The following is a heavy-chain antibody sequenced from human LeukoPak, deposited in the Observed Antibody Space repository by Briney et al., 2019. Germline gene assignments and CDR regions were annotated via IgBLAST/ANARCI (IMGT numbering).Heavy chain of an antibody. Sequence: SETLSLTCVVSGGSISSGGYSWSWIRQPPGKGLEWIGYIYHSGSTYYNPSLKSRVTISVDRSKNQFSLKLSSVTAADTAVYYCARGGGYCTNGVCSYYFDYWGQGTLVTVSS. CDR2: IYHSGST. CDR1: GGSISSGGYS. D-gene: IGHD2-8*01. CDR3: ARGGGYCTNGVCSYYFDY. J-gene: IGHJ4*02. V-gene: IGHV4-30-2*01.